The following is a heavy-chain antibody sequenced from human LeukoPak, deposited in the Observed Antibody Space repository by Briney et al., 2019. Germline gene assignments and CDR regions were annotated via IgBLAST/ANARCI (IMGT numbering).Heavy chain of an antibody. D-gene: IGHD3-3*01. Sequence: GGSLRLSCGASGFTFSSYAVSWVRQAPGKGLEWVSAISCSGGNIYYADSVKGRFTISRHNSKNTLYLQMNSLRAEDTAVYYCAKYMALIGEPFLEWLFPTDYWGQGTLGTVSS. CDR2: ISCSGGNI. CDR1: GFTFSSYA. V-gene: IGHV3-23*01. J-gene: IGHJ4*02. CDR3: AKYMALIGEPFLEWLFPTDY.